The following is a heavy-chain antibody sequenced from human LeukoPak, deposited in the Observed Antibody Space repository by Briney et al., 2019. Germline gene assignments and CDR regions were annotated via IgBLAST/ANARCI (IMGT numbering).Heavy chain of an antibody. V-gene: IGHV1-2*06. CDR1: GYTFTGYY. CDR3: ARVTLRGWEDY. CDR2: INPNSGGT. D-gene: IGHD6-19*01. Sequence: GASVKVSCXASGYTFTGYYMHWVRQAPGQGLEWMGRINPNSGGTNYAQKFQGRVTMTRDTSISTAYMELSRLRSDDTAVYYCARVTLRGWEDYWGQGTLVTVSS. J-gene: IGHJ4*02.